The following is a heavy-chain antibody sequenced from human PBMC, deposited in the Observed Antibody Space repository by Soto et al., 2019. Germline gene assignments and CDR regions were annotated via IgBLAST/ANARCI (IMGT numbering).Heavy chain of an antibody. D-gene: IGHD3-10*01. Sequence: SETLSLTCTVSGGSISSSSYYWGWIRQPPGKGLEWIGSIYYSGSTYYNPSLKSRVNISVDTSKNQFSLKLSSVTAADTAVYYCARLASLTMVRGVIHLWGQGTLVTVSS. J-gene: IGHJ4*02. CDR2: IYYSGST. CDR1: GGSISSSSYY. CDR3: ARLASLTMVRGVIHL. V-gene: IGHV4-39*01.